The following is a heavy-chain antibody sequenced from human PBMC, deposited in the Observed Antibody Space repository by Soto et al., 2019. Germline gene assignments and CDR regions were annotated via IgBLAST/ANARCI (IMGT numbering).Heavy chain of an antibody. V-gene: IGHV1-24*01. CDR2: FDPEDGET. CDR3: ATSRLTAAGRGYYFDY. D-gene: IGHD6-13*01. J-gene: IGHJ4*02. CDR1: GYTLTELS. Sequence: ASVKVSCKVSGYTLTELSMHWVRQAPGKGLEWMGGFDPEDGETIYEQKFQGRVTMTEDTSTDTAYMELSSLRSEDTAVYYCATSRLTAAGRGYYFDYWGQGTLVTVSS.